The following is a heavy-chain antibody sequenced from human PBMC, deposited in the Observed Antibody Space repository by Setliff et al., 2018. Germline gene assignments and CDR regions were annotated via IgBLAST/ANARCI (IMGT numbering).Heavy chain of an antibody. J-gene: IGHJ5*02. CDR2: LYYTGAT. V-gene: IGHV4-39*07. CDR3: ARGYAARVGFGNWFDP. Sequence: PSETLSLTCTVSGGSISTTNYFWGWIRQPPGGGLGWIGILYYTGATYYNPSLKSRVTISVDTPNNQFSLKLSSVTAADTAVFYCARGYAARVGFGNWFDPWGQGTLVTVSS. CDR1: GGSISTTNYF. D-gene: IGHD6-6*01.